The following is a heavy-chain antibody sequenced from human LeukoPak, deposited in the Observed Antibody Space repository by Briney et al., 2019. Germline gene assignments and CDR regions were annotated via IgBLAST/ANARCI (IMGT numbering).Heavy chain of an antibody. V-gene: IGHV4-39*07. J-gene: IGHJ6*03. CDR3: AGITEGGYYYYYMDV. Sequence: SETLSLTCTVSGGSISSSSYYWGWIRQPPGKGLEWIGSIYYSGSTYYNPSLKSRVTISVDTSKNQFSLKLSSVTAADTAVYYCAGITEGGYYYYYMDVWGKGTTVTVSS. CDR1: GGSISSSSYY. CDR2: IYYSGST.